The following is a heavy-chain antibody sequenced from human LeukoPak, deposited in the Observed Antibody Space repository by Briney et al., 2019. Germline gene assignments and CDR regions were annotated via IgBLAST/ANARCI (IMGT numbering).Heavy chain of an antibody. D-gene: IGHD1-14*01. CDR2: ISHDGSHK. V-gene: IGHV3-30*04. CDR3: ATLSKSGPTGDY. J-gene: IGHJ4*02. Sequence: GGSLRLSCAASGFPFRSFPMHWVRQAPGKGLKWVALISHDGSHKNYADSVKGRFTISRDNSKNTLYLQMSSLRVEDTAVYYCATLSKSGPTGDYWGQGTLVTVSS. CDR1: GFPFRSFP.